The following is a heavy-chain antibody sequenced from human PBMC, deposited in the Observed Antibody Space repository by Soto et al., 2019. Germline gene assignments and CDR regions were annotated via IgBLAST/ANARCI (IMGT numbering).Heavy chain of an antibody. CDR1: GGSIGSSSYY. V-gene: IGHV4-39*01. J-gene: IGHJ4*02. CDR3: ARHGYTSGRTYFDY. CDR2: IYDRGST. D-gene: IGHD6-19*01. Sequence: QLQLQESGPGLVKPSETLSLTCTVSGGSIGSSSYYWGWIRQPPGKGLEWIGSIYDRGSTYSNPSLKSRLTPXXXKXXNQFSLKLTSVPAADTAVYYCARHGYTSGRTYFDYWGQGTLVTVSS.